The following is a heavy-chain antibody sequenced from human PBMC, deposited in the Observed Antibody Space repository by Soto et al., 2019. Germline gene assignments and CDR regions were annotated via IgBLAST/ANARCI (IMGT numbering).Heavy chain of an antibody. Sequence: QVQLVESGGGVVQPGRSLRLSCAASGFTFSSYGMHWVRQAPGKGLEWVAVVSYDGSNKYYADFVKGRFTISRDNAKNTLYLQMNSLRAEDTAVYYCARDSNIVVVVDYGMDVWGQGTTVTVPS. V-gene: IGHV3-30*03. CDR3: ARDSNIVVVVDYGMDV. D-gene: IGHD2-15*01. CDR1: GFTFSSYG. J-gene: IGHJ6*02. CDR2: VSYDGSNK.